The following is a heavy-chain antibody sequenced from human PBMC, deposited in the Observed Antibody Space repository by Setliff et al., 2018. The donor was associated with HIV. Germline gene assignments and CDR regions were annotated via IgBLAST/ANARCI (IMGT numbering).Heavy chain of an antibody. D-gene: IGHD1-1*01. CDR1: GFTFIDFA. J-gene: IGHJ3*02. Sequence: GGSLRLSCAASGFTFIDFALNWVRQAPGKGPEWVSSISSSGSDIYYARSVKGRSTISRDNARNSLYLDLNSLRAEDTALYYCARSRSTRDAFDTWGQGTMVTVSS. CDR3: ARSRSTRDAFDT. V-gene: IGHV3-21*01. CDR2: ISSSGSDI.